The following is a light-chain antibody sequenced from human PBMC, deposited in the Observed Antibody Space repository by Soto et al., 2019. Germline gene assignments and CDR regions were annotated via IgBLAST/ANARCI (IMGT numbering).Light chain of an antibody. CDR2: AVS. Sequence: QSALTQPRSVSGSPGQSVSISCTGTNSDVGGYNLVSWYQQLPGKAPNLIISAVSYRTSGVSDRFSGSKSGNTASLTISGLQAEDEADYYCCSYTATDAWVFGGGTKVTVL. J-gene: IGLJ3*02. CDR3: CSYTATDAWV. V-gene: IGLV2-11*01. CDR1: NSDVGGYNL.